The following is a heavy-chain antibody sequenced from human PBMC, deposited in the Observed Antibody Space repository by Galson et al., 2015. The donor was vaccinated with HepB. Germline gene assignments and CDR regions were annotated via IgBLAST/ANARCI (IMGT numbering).Heavy chain of an antibody. V-gene: IGHV5-51*01. D-gene: IGHD6-19*01. CDR3: ARQPYSSGSTLDY. J-gene: IGHJ4*02. Sequence: QSGAEVKKPGESPTISCKGSGYSFTSYWIGWVRQMPGKGLEWMGIIYPGDSDTRYSPSFQGQVTISADKSISTAYLQWSSLKASDTAVYYCARQPYSSGSTLDYWGQGTLVTVSS. CDR2: IYPGDSDT. CDR1: GYSFTSYW.